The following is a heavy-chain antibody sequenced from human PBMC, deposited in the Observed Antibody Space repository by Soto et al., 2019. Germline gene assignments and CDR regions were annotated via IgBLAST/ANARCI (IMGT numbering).Heavy chain of an antibody. J-gene: IGHJ6*02. Sequence: QVQLVQSGAEVKKPGSSVKVSCKASGGTFSSQAISWVRQAPGQGLEWMGGIIPVFKATNYAQKFQGRVTITADDSTSTAYMDLYSLGSEDTAVYYCAGDVPLNYYDGTYSYYALDVWGQGTTVTVSS. CDR3: AGDVPLNYYDGTYSYYALDV. CDR2: IIPVFKAT. CDR1: GGTFSSQA. D-gene: IGHD3-22*01. V-gene: IGHV1-69*01.